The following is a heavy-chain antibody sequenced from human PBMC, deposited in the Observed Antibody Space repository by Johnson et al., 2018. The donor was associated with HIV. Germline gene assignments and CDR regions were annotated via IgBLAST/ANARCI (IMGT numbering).Heavy chain of an antibody. D-gene: IGHD5-18*01. CDR1: GFIVSTNY. CDR2: IYNDDST. V-gene: IGHV3-53*01. CDR3: ARRDAALVTAAFDI. J-gene: IGHJ3*02. Sequence: MQLVESGGGLIQPGGSLRLSCAASGFIVSTNYMSWVRQAPGKGLEWVSVIYNDDSTYYADSVKGRFTISRDISKNTLSLQMNSLRAEDTAVYYCARRDAALVTAAFDIWGQVTMVTVSS.